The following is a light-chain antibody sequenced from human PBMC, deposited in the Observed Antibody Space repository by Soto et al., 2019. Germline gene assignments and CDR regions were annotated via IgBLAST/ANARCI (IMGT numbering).Light chain of an antibody. V-gene: IGLV1-36*01. J-gene: IGLJ1*01. CDR2: YDD. Sequence: QSVLTQPPSVSEAPRQRVTISCSGSSSNIGNNAVNWYQQLPGQAPKIVIYYDDLLTSGVSDRFSGSKSGTSASLAISALQSDDEADYYCAAWDGSLNAYVFGPGTKLTVL. CDR1: SSNIGNNA. CDR3: AAWDGSLNAYV.